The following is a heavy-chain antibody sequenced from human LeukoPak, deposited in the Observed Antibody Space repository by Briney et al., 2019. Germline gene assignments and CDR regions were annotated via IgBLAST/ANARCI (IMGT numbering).Heavy chain of an antibody. V-gene: IGHV3-23*01. CDR3: AKDRYGDYEYYFDY. CDR2: LSGAGLRT. CDR1: GFTFKSFA. Sequence: GGSLRLSCAASGFTFKSFAMTWVRQAPGKGLVWVSSLSGAGLRTYYADSVKGRFTISRDNSKNTLYLHMNSLTGDDTAVYYCAKDRYGDYEYYFDYWGQGTLVTVSS. J-gene: IGHJ4*02. D-gene: IGHD5-12*01.